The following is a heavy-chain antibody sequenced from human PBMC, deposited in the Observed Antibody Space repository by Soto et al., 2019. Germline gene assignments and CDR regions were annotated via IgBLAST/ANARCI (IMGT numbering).Heavy chain of an antibody. D-gene: IGHD3-22*01. V-gene: IGHV4-4*02. CDR2: ISQSGIT. J-gene: IGHJ6*02. Sequence: QVQLEESGPGLVKASGTLSLTCTVSGDSVSRSTWWSWVRQTPEKGLEWSGEISQSGITHYSPSLKSRVAISIETSKNQFSLKMTTVTAADTAVYYCARDGHYDSSGIMDVWGQGTSVTVS. CDR1: GDSVSRSTW. CDR3: ARDGHYDSSGIMDV.